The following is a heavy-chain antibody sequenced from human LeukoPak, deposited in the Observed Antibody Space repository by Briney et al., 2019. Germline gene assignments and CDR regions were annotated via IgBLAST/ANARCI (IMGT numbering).Heavy chain of an antibody. Sequence: PGGSLRLSCAAFGFTVSTNYMSWVRQAPGKGLEWVSVIYSGGSTHYTDSVKSRFTISRDNYKNTLYLQMNSLRAEDTAVYYCARDSSGWYYFDDWGQGTLVTVSS. V-gene: IGHV3-66*01. CDR1: GFTVSTNY. J-gene: IGHJ4*02. D-gene: IGHD6-19*01. CDR3: ARDSSGWYYFDD. CDR2: IYSGGST.